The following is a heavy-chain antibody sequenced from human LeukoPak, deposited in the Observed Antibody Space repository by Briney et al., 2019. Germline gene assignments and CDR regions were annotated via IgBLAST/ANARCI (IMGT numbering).Heavy chain of an antibody. CDR1: GFTFSSYS. Sequence: GGSLRLSCAASGFTFSSYSMNWVRQAPGKGLEWVSYISSSSSTIYYADPVKGRFTISRDNAKNSLYLQMNSLRAEDTAVYYCARDLEEQLVIWGQGTLVTVSS. D-gene: IGHD6-6*01. CDR3: ARDLEEQLVI. CDR2: ISSSSSTI. J-gene: IGHJ4*02. V-gene: IGHV3-48*01.